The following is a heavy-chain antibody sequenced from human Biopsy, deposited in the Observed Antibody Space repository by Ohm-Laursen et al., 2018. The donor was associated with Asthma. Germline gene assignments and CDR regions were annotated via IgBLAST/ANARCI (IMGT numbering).Heavy chain of an antibody. Sequence: ESLRISCKGSGYTFTSYWIGWVRQMPGKGLEWMGIIYPRDSDTRYSPSFQGQVTISADKSISTACLQWSSLKASDTAMYYCARLAYGSGSFFDFWGQGTLVTVAS. J-gene: IGHJ4*02. V-gene: IGHV5-51*01. D-gene: IGHD3-10*01. CDR1: GYTFTSYW. CDR2: IYPRDSDT. CDR3: ARLAYGSGSFFDF.